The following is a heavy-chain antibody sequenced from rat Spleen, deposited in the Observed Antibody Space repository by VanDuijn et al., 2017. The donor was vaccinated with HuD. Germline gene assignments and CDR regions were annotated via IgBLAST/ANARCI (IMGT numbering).Heavy chain of an antibody. CDR2: ISTSGGST. Sequence: EVHLVESDGGLVQPGRSLKLSCAASGFTFSNYGMAWVRQAPTKGLEWVASISTSGGSTYYRDSVKGRFTISRDNAKSTLYLQMNSLRSEDTATYYCARQIIPDYWGQGVMVTVSS. V-gene: IGHV5-29*01. CDR1: GFTFSNYG. J-gene: IGHJ2*01. D-gene: IGHD1-5*01. CDR3: ARQIIPDY.